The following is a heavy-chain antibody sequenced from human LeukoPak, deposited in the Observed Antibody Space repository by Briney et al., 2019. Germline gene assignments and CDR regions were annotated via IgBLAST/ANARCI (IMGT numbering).Heavy chain of an antibody. Sequence: GGSLRLSCAASGFTVSANYMSWVRQAPGKGLEWVSVIYSGGLTYYTDSVKGRFTISRDNSKNTLYLQMNTLRAEDTAVYYCARARGSYSFDFWGQGTLVTVSS. D-gene: IGHD3-10*01. CDR2: IYSGGLT. CDR1: GFTVSANY. V-gene: IGHV3-53*01. CDR3: ARARGSYSFDF. J-gene: IGHJ4*02.